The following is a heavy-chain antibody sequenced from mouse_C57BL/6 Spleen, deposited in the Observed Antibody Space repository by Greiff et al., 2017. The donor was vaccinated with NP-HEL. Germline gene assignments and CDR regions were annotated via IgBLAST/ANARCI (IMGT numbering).Heavy chain of an antibody. CDR2: IDPSDSYT. V-gene: IGHV1-50*01. Sequence: QVQLQQPGAELVKPGASVKLSCKASGYTFTSYWMQWVKQRPGQGLEWIGEIDPSDSYTNYNQKFKGKATLTVDTSSSTAYMQLSSLTSEDSAVYYCAFYAWFAYWGQRTLVTVSA. J-gene: IGHJ3*01. CDR1: GYTFTSYW. CDR3: AFYAWFAY. D-gene: IGHD2-12*01.